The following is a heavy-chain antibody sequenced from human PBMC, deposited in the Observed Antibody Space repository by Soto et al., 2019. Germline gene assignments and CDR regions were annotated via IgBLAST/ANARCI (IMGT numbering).Heavy chain of an antibody. CDR2: INHSGST. Sequence: SETLSLTCAVYCGSFSGYYWSWIRQPPGKGLEWIGEINHSGSTNYNPSLKSRVTISVDTSKNQFSLKLSSVTAADAAVYYCARGEMLYDYVWGSYRLRRGYFDYWGQGTLVTVSS. CDR1: CGSFSGYY. V-gene: IGHV4-34*01. CDR3: ARGEMLYDYVWGSYRLRRGYFDY. J-gene: IGHJ4*02. D-gene: IGHD3-16*02.